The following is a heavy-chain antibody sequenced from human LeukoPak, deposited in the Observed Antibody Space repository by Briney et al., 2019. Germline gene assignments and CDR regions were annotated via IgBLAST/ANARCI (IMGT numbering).Heavy chain of an antibody. CDR1: GFTFSSYA. Sequence: GGSLRLSCAASGFTFSSYAMSWVRPAPGKGLEWVSTIGGSGGSTYYADSVKGRFTISRDISRDTLYLQMNSLRGEDTAIYYCAKGVERRFNPDYWGQGTLVTVSS. V-gene: IGHV3-23*01. CDR2: IGGSGGST. D-gene: IGHD3-16*01. CDR3: AKGVERRFNPDY. J-gene: IGHJ4*02.